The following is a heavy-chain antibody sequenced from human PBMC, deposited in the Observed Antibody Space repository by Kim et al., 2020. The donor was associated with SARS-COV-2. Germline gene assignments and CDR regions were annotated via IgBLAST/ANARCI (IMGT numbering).Heavy chain of an antibody. Sequence: SETLSLTCAVYGGSFSGYYWSWIRQPPGRGLEWIGEINHSGSTNYNPSLKSRVTISVDTSKNQFSLKLSSVTAADTAVYYCALETLPVAGPDYYYGMDV. CDR2: INHSGST. CDR1: GGSFSGYY. J-gene: IGHJ6*01. V-gene: IGHV4-34*01. D-gene: IGHD2-15*01. CDR3: ALETLPVAGPDYYYGMDV.